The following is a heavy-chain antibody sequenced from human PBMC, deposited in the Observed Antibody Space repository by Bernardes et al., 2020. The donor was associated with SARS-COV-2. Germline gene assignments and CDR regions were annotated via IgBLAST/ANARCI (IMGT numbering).Heavy chain of an antibody. D-gene: IGHD2-15*01. V-gene: IGHV3-33*01. CDR3: ARAGWFPYYYYGMDV. CDR2: IWYDGSNR. Sequence: GSLRLSCAASGFTFSSYGMQWVRQAPGKGLEWVAVIWYDGSNRYYADSVKGRFTISRDNSKNTLYLQMNSLRAEDTAVYYCARAGWFPYYYYGMDVWGQGTTVTVSS. CDR1: GFTFSSYG. J-gene: IGHJ6*02.